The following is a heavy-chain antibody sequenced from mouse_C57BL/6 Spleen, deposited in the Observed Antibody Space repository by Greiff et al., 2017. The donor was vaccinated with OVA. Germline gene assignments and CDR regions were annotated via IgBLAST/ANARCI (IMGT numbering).Heavy chain of an antibody. J-gene: IGHJ1*03. D-gene: IGHD2-4*01. Sequence: VKVVESGAELARPGASVKLSCKASGYTFTSYGISWVKQRTGQGLEWIGEIYPRSGNTYYNEKFKGKATLTADKSSSTAYMELRSLTSEDSAVYFCARGGDDYDGWYFDVWGTGTTVTVSS. V-gene: IGHV1-81*01. CDR1: GYTFTSYG. CDR3: ARGGDDYDGWYFDV. CDR2: IYPRSGNT.